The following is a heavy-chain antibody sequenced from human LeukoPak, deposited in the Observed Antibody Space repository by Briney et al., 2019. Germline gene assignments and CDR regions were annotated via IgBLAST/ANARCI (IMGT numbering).Heavy chain of an antibody. CDR1: GFTFSSYG. CDR3: ARSYRADYYYGMDV. CDR2: IWYDGSNK. Sequence: GGSLRLSCAASGFTFSSYGMHWVRQAPGKGLEWVAVIWYDGSNKYYAESVKGRFTISRDNSKNTLYLQMNSLRAEDTAVYYCARSYRADYYYGMDVWGQGTTVTVSS. J-gene: IGHJ6*02. D-gene: IGHD1-14*01. V-gene: IGHV3-33*01.